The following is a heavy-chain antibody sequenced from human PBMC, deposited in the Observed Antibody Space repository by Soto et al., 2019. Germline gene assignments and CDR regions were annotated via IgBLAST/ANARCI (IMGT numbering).Heavy chain of an antibody. CDR2: ISAYNGNT. V-gene: IGHV1-18*01. CDR1: GYTFTSYG. CDR3: ASLLWFGDSPPSWPMDV. Sequence: GASVKVSCKASGYTFTSYGISWVRQAPGQGLEWMGWISAYNGNTNYAQKLQGRVTMTTDTSTSTAYMELRSLGSDDTAVYYCASLLWFGDSPPSWPMDVWGKGTTVTVSS. J-gene: IGHJ6*03. D-gene: IGHD3-10*01.